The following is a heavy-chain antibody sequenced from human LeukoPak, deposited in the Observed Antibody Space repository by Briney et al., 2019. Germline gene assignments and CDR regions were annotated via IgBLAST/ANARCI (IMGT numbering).Heavy chain of an antibody. CDR2: IRQDASEI. J-gene: IGHJ4*02. Sequence: GGSLRLSCAASGFSFSSYWMNWYRQAPGKGLEWVGNIRQDASEINYVDSVRGRFTISRDNARSSLHLQMNSLRVEDTAVYYCATDRDNSDWQKRFDYWGQGTLVTVSS. CDR3: ATDRDNSDWQKRFDY. D-gene: IGHD2-21*02. CDR1: GFSFSSYW. V-gene: IGHV3-7*01.